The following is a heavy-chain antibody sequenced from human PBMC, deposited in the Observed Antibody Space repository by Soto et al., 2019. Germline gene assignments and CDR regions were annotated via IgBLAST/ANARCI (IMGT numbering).Heavy chain of an antibody. Sequence: GGSLRLSCAASGFTFSSYAMHWVRQAPGKGLEWVAVISYDGSNKYYADSVKGRFTISRDNSKNTLYLQMNSLRAEDTAVYYCARDLGYCSSTSCYLRSGDYYYGMDVWGQGTTVTVSS. D-gene: IGHD2-2*01. J-gene: IGHJ6*02. CDR1: GFTFSSYA. CDR3: ARDLGYCSSTSCYLRSGDYYYGMDV. V-gene: IGHV3-30-3*01. CDR2: ISYDGSNK.